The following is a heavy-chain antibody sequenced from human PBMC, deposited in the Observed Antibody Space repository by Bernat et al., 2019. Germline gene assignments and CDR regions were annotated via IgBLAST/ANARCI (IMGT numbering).Heavy chain of an antibody. V-gene: IGHV1-2*04. CDR2: INPNSGGT. CDR1: GYTFTGYY. CDR3: ARDSLLWFGESDGAFDI. J-gene: IGHJ3*02. D-gene: IGHD3-10*01. Sequence: QVQLVQSGAEVKKPGASVKVSCKASGYTFTGYYMHWVRQAPGQGLEWMGWINPNSGGTNYAQKFQGWVTMTRDTSISTAYMELSRPRSDDTAVYYCARDSLLWFGESDGAFDIWGQGTMVTVSS.